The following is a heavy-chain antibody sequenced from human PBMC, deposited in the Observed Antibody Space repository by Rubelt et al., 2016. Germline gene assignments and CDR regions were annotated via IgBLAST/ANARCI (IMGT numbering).Heavy chain of an antibody. CDR3: ARGFSMVRAPYAFAI. Sequence: GGTFSSYAISWVRQAPGQGLEWMGGIIPIFGTANYAQKFQGRVTITADESTSTAYMELSSLRSEDTAVYYCARGFSMVRAPYAFAIWGQGTMVTVSS. CDR1: GGTFSSYA. J-gene: IGHJ3*02. CDR2: IIPIFGTA. D-gene: IGHD3-10*01. V-gene: IGHV1-69*01.